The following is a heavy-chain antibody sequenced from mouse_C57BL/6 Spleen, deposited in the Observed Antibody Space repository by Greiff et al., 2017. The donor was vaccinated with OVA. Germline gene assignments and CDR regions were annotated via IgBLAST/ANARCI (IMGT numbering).Heavy chain of an antibody. D-gene: IGHD1-1*01. J-gene: IGHJ1*03. CDR1: GYTFTSYW. V-gene: IGHV1-72*01. Sequence: VQLQQPGAELVKPGASVKLSCKASGYTFTSYWMHWVKQRPGRGLEWIGRIDPNSGGTKYNEKFTSKATLTVDKPSSTAYMQLSSLTSEDSADYYGARSHYGSRGLDWYFDVWGTGTTVTVSS. CDR2: IDPNSGGT. CDR3: ARSHYGSRGLDWYFDV.